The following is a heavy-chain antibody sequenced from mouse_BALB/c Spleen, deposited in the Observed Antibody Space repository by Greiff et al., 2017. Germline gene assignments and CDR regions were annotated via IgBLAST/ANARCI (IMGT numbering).Heavy chain of an antibody. CDR1: GYTFTSYY. CDR3: ARGADY. CDR2: IYPGDGDT. V-gene: IGHV1-80*01. Sequence: VQLQQSGAELVKPGASVKLSCKASGYTFTSYYMYWVKQRPGQGLEWIGQIYPGDGDTNYNGKFKGKATLTADKSSSTAYMQLSSLTSEDSAVYFCARGADYWGQGTSVTVSS. J-gene: IGHJ4*01.